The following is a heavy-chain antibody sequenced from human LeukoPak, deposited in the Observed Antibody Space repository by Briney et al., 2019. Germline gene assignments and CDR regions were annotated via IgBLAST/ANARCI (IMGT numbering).Heavy chain of an antibody. CDR1: GYTFTSYD. V-gene: IGHV1-8*01. D-gene: IGHD6-19*01. CDR2: MNPNSGNT. CDR3: ARAQYSSGDFDY. J-gene: IGHJ4*02. Sequence: ASVKVSCKASGYTFTSYDINWVRQATGQGLEWMGWMNPNSGNTGYAQKFQGRVTITADESTSTAYMEVSSLRSEDTAVYYCARAQYSSGDFDYWGQGTLVTVSS.